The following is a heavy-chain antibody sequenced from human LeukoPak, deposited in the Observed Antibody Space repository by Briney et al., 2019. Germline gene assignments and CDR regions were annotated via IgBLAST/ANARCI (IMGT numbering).Heavy chain of an antibody. V-gene: IGHV4-59*11. CDR2: IYYSGST. D-gene: IGHD3-10*01. CDR3: ARVFDSGSQAYFYYMDV. J-gene: IGHJ6*03. CDR1: GDSISGHY. Sequence: SETLSLTCAVSGDSISGHYWSWIRQPPGKGLEWIGYIYYSGSTNYNPSLKSRVTMSVDTSKNQFSLKVSSVTAADTAVYYCARVFDSGSQAYFYYMDVWGKGTTVTIFS.